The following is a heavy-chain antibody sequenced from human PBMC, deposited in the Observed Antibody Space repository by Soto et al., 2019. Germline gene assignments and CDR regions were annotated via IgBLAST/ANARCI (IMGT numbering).Heavy chain of an antibody. J-gene: IGHJ4*02. CDR2: ISGRGGST. CDR3: AKDSRIQLWDRLFDY. D-gene: IGHD5-18*01. Sequence: GGSLRLSCAASGFTFSSYAMSWVRQAPGKGLKWVSAISGRGGSTYYADNVKGRFTISRDNSKNKLNLKMNSLRAEDTAVYYCAKDSRIQLWDRLFDYWGQGTLVTVSS. V-gene: IGHV3-23*01. CDR1: GFTFSSYA.